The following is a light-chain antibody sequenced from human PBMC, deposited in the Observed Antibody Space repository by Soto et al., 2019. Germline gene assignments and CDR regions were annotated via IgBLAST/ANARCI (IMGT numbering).Light chain of an antibody. CDR2: GAS. V-gene: IGKV3-20*01. CDR1: QSVSSIY. CDR3: QQYGSSTST. Sequence: IVLTQSPGTLSLSPGERATLSCRASQSVSSIYLAWYQQKPGQAPRLIIYGASSRATGIPDRFSGSVSGTDGTITISRLQQEDGSVYYCQQYGSSTSTFGQGTKVDIK. J-gene: IGKJ1*01.